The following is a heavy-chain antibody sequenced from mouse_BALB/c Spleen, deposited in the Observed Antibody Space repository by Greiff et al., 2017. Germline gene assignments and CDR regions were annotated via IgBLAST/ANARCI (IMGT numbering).Heavy chain of an antibody. CDR3: TRRDYYGSSSVFAY. CDR2: IYPGSGST. D-gene: IGHD1-1*01. Sequence: LQQPGSELVRPGASVKLSCKASGYTFTSYWMHWVKQRPGQCLEWIGNIYPGSGSTNYDEKFKSKATLTVDTSSSTAYMQLSSLTSEDSAVYYCTRRDYYGSSSVFAYWGQGTLVTVSA. J-gene: IGHJ3*01. V-gene: IGHV1S22*01. CDR1: GYTFTSYW.